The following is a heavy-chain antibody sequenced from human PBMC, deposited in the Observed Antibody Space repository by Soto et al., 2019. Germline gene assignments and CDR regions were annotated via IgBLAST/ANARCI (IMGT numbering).Heavy chain of an antibody. CDR1: GYTFTSYA. J-gene: IGHJ4*02. Sequence: GTSVKVSCKASGYTFTSYAMHWVRQAPGQRLEWMGWINAGNGNTKYSQKFQGRVTITRDTSASTAYMELSSLRSEDTAVYYCASAIAAAGYYFDYWGQGTLVTVSS. D-gene: IGHD6-13*01. V-gene: IGHV1-3*01. CDR2: INAGNGNT. CDR3: ASAIAAAGYYFDY.